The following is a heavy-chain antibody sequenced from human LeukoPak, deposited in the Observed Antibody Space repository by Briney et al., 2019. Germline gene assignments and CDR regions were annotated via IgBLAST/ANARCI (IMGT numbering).Heavy chain of an antibody. V-gene: IGHV1-3*03. CDR3: ARDRCSGGSCYNDYFDY. CDR1: GYTFTSYA. Sequence: GASMKVSCKASGYTFTSYAMHWVRQAPGQRLEWMGWINAGNGNTKYSQEFQGRVTITRDTSASTAYMELSSLRSEDMAVYYCARDRCSGGSCYNDYFDYWGQGTLVTVSS. CDR2: INAGNGNT. J-gene: IGHJ4*02. D-gene: IGHD2-15*01.